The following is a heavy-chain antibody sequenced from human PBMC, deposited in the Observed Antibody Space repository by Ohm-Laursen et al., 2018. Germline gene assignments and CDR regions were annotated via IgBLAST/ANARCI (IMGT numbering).Heavy chain of an antibody. D-gene: IGHD6-19*01. V-gene: IGHV3-11*01. J-gene: IGHJ2*01. CDR2: ISTSGSTI. Sequence: SLRLSCAASGFTFSDYYMSWIRQAPEKGLEWLSDISTSGSTIYYADSVKGRFTISRDNAKNSLYLQMNSLRAEDTAMYYCAKDIGSGNNDWHFDLWGRGTLVTVSS. CDR1: GFTFSDYY. CDR3: AKDIGSGNNDWHFDL.